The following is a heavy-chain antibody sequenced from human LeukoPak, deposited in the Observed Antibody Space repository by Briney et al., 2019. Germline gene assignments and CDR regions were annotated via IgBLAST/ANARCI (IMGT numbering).Heavy chain of an antibody. CDR2: IYYSGST. V-gene: IGHV4-31*03. J-gene: IGHJ6*02. Sequence: SETLSLTCTVSGVSISSGGYYWICIRQHPGKGLEWIGYIYYSGSTYYNPSLKSRVTISVDTSKNQFSLKLSSVTAADTAVYYCARELSGSYYYYGMDVWGQGTTVTVSS. CDR3: ARELSGSYYYYGMDV. D-gene: IGHD1-26*01. CDR1: GVSISSGGYY.